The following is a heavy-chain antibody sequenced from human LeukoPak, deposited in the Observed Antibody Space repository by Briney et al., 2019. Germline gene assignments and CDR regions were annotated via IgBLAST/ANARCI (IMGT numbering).Heavy chain of an antibody. CDR3: ARDRGTGGAFDI. CDR1: GGSISSYY. V-gene: IGHV4-30-4*08. J-gene: IGHJ3*02. Sequence: PSETLSLTCTVSGGSISSYYWSWIRQPPGKGLEWIGYIYYSGSTYYNPSLKGRITISVDTSKNQFSLKLSSVTAADTAVYYCARDRGTGGAFDIWGQGTMVTVSS. CDR2: IYYSGST. D-gene: IGHD3/OR15-3a*01.